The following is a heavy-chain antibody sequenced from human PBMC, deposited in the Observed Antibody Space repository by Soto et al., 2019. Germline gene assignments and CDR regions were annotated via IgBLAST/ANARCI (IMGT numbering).Heavy chain of an antibody. Sequence: EVQLVESGGGLVQPGGSLRLSCAASGFTFSSYWMHWVRQVPGKGLVWVSRIDEYGSTINYADSVKGRFTISRDNDKNTLYLEMNSLRAEDTALYYCTRDIGGRGAFWGQGTLVTVSS. J-gene: IGHJ4*02. CDR2: IDEYGSTI. D-gene: IGHD3-16*01. V-gene: IGHV3-74*01. CDR1: GFTFSSYW. CDR3: TRDIGGRGAF.